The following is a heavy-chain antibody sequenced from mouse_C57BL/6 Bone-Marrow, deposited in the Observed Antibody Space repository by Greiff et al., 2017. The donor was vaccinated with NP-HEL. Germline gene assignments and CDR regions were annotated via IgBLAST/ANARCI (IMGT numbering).Heavy chain of an antibody. D-gene: IGHD1-1*02. V-gene: IGHV5-4*01. CDR3: ARDWGGMDY. CDR1: GFTFSSYA. J-gene: IGHJ2*01. CDR2: ISDGGSYT. Sequence: EVKLVESGGGLVKPGGSLKLSCAASGFTFSSYAMSWVRQTPEKRLEWVATISDGGSYTYYPDNVKGRFTISRDNAKNNLYLQMSHLKSEDTAMYYCARDWGGMDYWGQGTTLTVSS.